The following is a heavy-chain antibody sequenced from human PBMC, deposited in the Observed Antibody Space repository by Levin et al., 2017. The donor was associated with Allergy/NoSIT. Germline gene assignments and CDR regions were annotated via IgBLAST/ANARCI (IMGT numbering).Heavy chain of an antibody. V-gene: IGHV4-59*01. CDR3: ARERFGVPVDYYFDY. Sequence: SQTLSLTCTVSGGSISSYYWSWIRQPPGKGLEWIGYIYYSGSTNYNPSLKSRVTISVDTSKNQFSLKLSSVTAADTAVYYCARERFGVPVDYYFDYWGQGTLVTVSS. CDR2: IYYSGST. CDR1: GGSISSYY. J-gene: IGHJ4*02. D-gene: IGHD2-2*01.